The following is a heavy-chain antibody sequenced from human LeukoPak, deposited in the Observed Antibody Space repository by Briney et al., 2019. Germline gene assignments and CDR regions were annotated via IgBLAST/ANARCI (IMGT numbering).Heavy chain of an antibody. D-gene: IGHD3-10*01. CDR2: ISSSSSSI. Sequence: RGSLRHSCAASEFTFSYYYMSWIRQAPGKGLEWVSYISSSSSSIYYVDSVKGRFTISRDNAKSSLYLQMNSLRADDTAVYYCARGGGHFDYWGRGNLVTVSS. J-gene: IGHJ4*02. V-gene: IGHV3-11*01. CDR3: ARGGGHFDY. CDR1: EFTFSYYY.